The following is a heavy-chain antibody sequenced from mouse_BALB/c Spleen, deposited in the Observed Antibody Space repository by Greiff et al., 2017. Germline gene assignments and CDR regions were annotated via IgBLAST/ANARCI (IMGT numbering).Heavy chain of an antibody. J-gene: IGHJ2*01. Sequence: EVKLMESGPSLVKPSQTLSLTCSVTGDSITSGYWNWIRKFPGNKLEYMGYISYSGSTYYNPSLKSRISITRDTSKNQYYLQLNSVTTEDTATYYCARYDYDGRGIDYWGQGTTLTVSS. D-gene: IGHD2-4*01. V-gene: IGHV3-8*02. CDR2: ISYSGST. CDR1: GDSITSGY. CDR3: ARYDYDGRGIDY.